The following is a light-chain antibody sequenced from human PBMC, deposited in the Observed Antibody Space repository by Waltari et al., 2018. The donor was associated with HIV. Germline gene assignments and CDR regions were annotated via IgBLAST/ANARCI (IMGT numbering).Light chain of an antibody. CDR2: AS. Sequence: DIQMTQSPSPLSASVGDSVTITCRASQNIGSFLSWYQHKPGQTPKLLISASTLQRGVPSRFSGGGSGTDFTLTISRLEPEDFAVYYCQQYGNSPYTFGQGTKLEIK. J-gene: IGKJ2*01. CDR3: QQYGNSPYT. V-gene: IGKV1-39*01. CDR1: QNIGSF.